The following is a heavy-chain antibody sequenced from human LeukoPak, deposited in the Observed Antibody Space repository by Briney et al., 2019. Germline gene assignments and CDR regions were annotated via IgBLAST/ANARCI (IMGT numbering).Heavy chain of an antibody. CDR3: ARRPAWERYPIDY. V-gene: IGHV3-23*01. J-gene: IGHJ4*02. CDR1: GFTFSSYG. D-gene: IGHD1-1*01. CDR2: LSGSGGSA. Sequence: PGGSLRLSCAASGFTFSSYGMTWVRQAPGKGLEWFSALSGSGGSAYNADSVKGRFTISRDNAKNSLYLQMNSLRAEDTAVYYCARRPAWERYPIDYWGQGTLVTVSS.